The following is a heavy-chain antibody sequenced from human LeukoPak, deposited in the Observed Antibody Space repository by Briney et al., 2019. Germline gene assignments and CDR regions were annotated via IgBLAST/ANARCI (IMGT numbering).Heavy chain of an antibody. CDR3: ARDHWNYGPLGY. CDR1: GYTFTSYY. J-gene: IGHJ4*02. Sequence: GASMKVSCKASGYTFTSYYMHWVRQAPGQGLEWMGIINPSGGSTSYAQKFQGRVTMTRDTSTSTVYMELSSLRSEDTAVYYCARDHWNYGPLGYWGQGTLVTVSS. D-gene: IGHD1-7*01. CDR2: INPSGGST. V-gene: IGHV1-46*01.